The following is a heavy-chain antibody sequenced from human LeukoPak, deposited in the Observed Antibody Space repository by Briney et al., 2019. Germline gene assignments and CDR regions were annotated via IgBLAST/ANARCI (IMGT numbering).Heavy chain of an antibody. V-gene: IGHV3-7*01. CDR3: ARDLGQYYDTSDNWFDP. J-gene: IGHJ5*02. D-gene: IGHD3-22*01. CDR1: GFIFSSSW. CDR2: IKQDGSEK. Sequence: PGGSLRLSCAASGFIFSSSWMSWVRQAPGKGLEWVANIKQDGSEKYYVDSVKGRFTISRDNAKNSLYLQMNSLRAEDTAVYYCARDLGQYYDTSDNWFDPWGQGTLVTVSS.